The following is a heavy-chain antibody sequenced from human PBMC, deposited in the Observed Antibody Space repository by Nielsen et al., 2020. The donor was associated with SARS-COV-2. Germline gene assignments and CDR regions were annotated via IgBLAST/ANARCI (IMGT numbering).Heavy chain of an antibody. CDR3: AREETVSGLRGYYYYGMDV. CDR2: ISTYNGNT. J-gene: IGHJ6*02. CDR1: GGTFNTYT. Sequence: ASVKVSCKASGGTFNTYTISWVRKAPGQGLEWMGWISTYNGNTNYAQKLQGRVIMTTDTSTSTVYMELRSLRSDDTAVYYCAREETVSGLRGYYYYGMDVWGQGTTVTVSS. D-gene: IGHD6-19*01. V-gene: IGHV1-18*01.